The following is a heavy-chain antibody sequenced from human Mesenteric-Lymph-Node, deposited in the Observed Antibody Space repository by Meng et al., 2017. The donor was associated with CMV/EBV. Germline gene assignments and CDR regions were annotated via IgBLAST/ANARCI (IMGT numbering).Heavy chain of an antibody. CDR1: GGSIRFYY. J-gene: IGHJ4*02. Sequence: GSLRLSCSVSGGSIRFYYWNWIRQPPGQGLEWIGYIYDSGSTNYNPSLKSRVTISVDTSKNQFSLKVRSMSAADTAVYYCARMYYDNSGYYYLDYWGQGTLVTVSS. CDR3: ARMYYDNSGYYYLDY. CDR2: IYDSGST. V-gene: IGHV4-59*01. D-gene: IGHD3-22*01.